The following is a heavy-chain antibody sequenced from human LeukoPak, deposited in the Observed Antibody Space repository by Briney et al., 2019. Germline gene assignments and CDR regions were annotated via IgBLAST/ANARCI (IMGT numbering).Heavy chain of an antibody. CDR3: ARVTVGATTTNAFDI. V-gene: IGHV4-30-4*08. Sequence: SETLSLTCTVSGGSISSGDYYWSWIRQPPGKGLEWIGYIYYSGSTYYNPSLKSRVTISVDTSKNQFSLKLSSVTAADTAVYYCARVTVGATTTNAFDIWAKGQWSPSLQ. D-gene: IGHD1-26*01. J-gene: IGHJ3*02. CDR1: GGSISSGDYY. CDR2: IYYSGST.